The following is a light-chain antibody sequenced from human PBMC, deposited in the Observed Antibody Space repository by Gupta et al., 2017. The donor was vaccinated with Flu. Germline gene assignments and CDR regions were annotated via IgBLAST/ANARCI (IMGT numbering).Light chain of an antibody. CDR1: QRISTY. CDR2: DSS. CDR3: QQRSNWPPAWT. J-gene: IGKJ1*01. Sequence: EVVLTQSPATLSLSPGERATLSCRASQRISTYLAWYQHKPGQAPRLLIYDSSKRATGIPARFSGSGSGTDFTLTISSLEPDDFAVYYCQQRSNWPPAWTFGQGTKVEVK. V-gene: IGKV3-11*01.